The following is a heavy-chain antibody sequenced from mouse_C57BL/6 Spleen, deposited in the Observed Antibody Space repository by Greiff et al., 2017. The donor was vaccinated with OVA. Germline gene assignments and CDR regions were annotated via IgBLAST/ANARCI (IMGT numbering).Heavy chain of an antibody. J-gene: IGHJ3*01. V-gene: IGHV7-3*01. CDR3: ARYMEDSRSFAY. CDR1: GFTFTDYY. CDR2: IRNKANGYTT. D-gene: IGHD3-2*01. Sequence: EVQVVESGGGLVQPGGSLSLSCAASGFTFTDYYMSWVRQPPGKALEWLGFIRNKANGYTTEYSASVKGRFTISRDNSQSILYLQMNALRAEDSATYYCARYMEDSRSFAYWGQGTLVTVSA.